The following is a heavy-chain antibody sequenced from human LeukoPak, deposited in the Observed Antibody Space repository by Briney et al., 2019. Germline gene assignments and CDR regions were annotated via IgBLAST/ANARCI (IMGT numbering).Heavy chain of an antibody. D-gene: IGHD6-19*01. CDR3: AKDRIAVASYFDY. J-gene: IGHJ4*02. Sequence: GGSLRLSYAASGFSFSSYAMSWVRQAPGKGLEWVSAISGSGGSTYYADSVKGRFTISRDSSKNTLYLQMNSLRAEDTAIYFCAKDRIAVASYFDYWGQGTLVTVSS. CDR2: ISGSGGST. V-gene: IGHV3-23*01. CDR1: GFSFSSYA.